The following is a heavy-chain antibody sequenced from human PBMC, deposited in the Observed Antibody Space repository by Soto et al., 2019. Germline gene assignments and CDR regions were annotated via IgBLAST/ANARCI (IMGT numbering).Heavy chain of an antibody. J-gene: IGHJ6*02. V-gene: IGHV3-30*18. CDR2: TSYDGSKK. CDR3: AKWGLSGHGRDV. CDR1: GYIFSNYG. D-gene: IGHD7-27*01. Sequence: QVQLVESGGGVVQPGRSLRLSCAASGYIFSNYGMHWVRQAPGKGLEGVAVTSYDGSKKYYADSVKGRFTISKDNSKNTVYLQMNSLRIEDTAVYYCAKWGLSGHGRDVWGQWTTVTVSS.